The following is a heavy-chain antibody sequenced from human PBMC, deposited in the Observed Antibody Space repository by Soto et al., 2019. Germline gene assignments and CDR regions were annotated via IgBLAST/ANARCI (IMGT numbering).Heavy chain of an antibody. D-gene: IGHD3-16*02. Sequence: GGSLRLSCAASGFTFSSYAMHWVRQAPGKGLEWVAVISYDGSNKYYADSVKGRFTISRDNSKNTLYLQMNSLRAEDTAVYYCAREIMITFGGVIVIPLNYFDYWGQGTLVTVSS. CDR2: ISYDGSNK. V-gene: IGHV3-30-3*01. CDR3: AREIMITFGGVIVIPLNYFDY. CDR1: GFTFSSYA. J-gene: IGHJ4*02.